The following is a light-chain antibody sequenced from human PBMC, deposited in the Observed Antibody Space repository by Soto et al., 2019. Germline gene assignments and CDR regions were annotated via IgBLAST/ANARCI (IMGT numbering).Light chain of an antibody. CDR1: QSVSSN. J-gene: IGKJ2*01. Sequence: EIVMTQSPATLSVSPGERATLSCRASQSVSSNLAWYQQNPGQAPRLLIYDASTRATSIPARFSGSGSGTEFTLTISSLQSEDFAVYYCQQYNNWPPRYTFGQGTKLEIK. V-gene: IGKV3-15*01. CDR3: QQYNNWPPRYT. CDR2: DAS.